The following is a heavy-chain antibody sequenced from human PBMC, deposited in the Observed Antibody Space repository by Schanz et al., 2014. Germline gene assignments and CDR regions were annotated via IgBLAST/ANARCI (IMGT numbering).Heavy chain of an antibody. CDR3: ARESPFGGDCFSH. J-gene: IGHJ4*02. CDR2: ISNDGSDE. V-gene: IGHV3-30*03. D-gene: IGHD2-21*01. CDR1: GFTFSRYW. Sequence: VQLVESGGELIQPGGSLRLSCEASGFTFSRYWMHWVRQAPGKGLEWVAVISNDGSDEHYADSVKGRFTISRDNSKNTLYLQMNSLRAEDTAVYYCARESPFGGDCFSHWGQGTLVTVSS.